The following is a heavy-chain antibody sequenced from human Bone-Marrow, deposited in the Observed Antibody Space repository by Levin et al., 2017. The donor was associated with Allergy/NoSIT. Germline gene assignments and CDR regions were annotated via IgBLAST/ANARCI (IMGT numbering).Heavy chain of an antibody. J-gene: IGHJ6*03. V-gene: IGHV4-34*01. Sequence: SETLSLTCAVNGGSFSGYFWSWVRQTPGMGPEWIGEINHSGSTNYSPSLESRVTISVETPKRQFSLKMNSVTAADTAVYYCARGPPIEAYELKYYYYMDVWGKGTTVTVSS. CDR2: INHSGST. CDR3: ARGPPIEAYELKYYYYMDV. CDR1: GGSFSGYF. D-gene: IGHD3-22*01.